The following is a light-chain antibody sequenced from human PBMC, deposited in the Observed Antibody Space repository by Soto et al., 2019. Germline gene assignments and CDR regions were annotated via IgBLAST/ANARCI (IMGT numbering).Light chain of an antibody. Sequence: DIQMTQSPSSLSASVGDRVTITCQASQDISKYLNWYQQKPGKAPKLLIYDASNLETGVPPRFSGSGSGTDFALTINSLQPEDITKYYCQQYKSLLIFGPGPKVHIK. CDR2: DAS. J-gene: IGKJ3*01. V-gene: IGKV1-33*01. CDR1: QDISKY. CDR3: QQYKSLLI.